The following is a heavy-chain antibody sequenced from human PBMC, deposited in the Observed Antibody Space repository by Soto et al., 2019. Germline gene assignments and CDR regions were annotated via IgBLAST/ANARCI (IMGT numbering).Heavy chain of an antibody. J-gene: IGHJ5*01. V-gene: IGHV1-69*01. D-gene: IGHD1-26*01. CDR3: ARDRWGSYSFDS. CDR2: IIPVFGTA. CDR1: GGVFRNYA. Sequence: QVQLVQSGAEVKKPGSSVRVSCKASGGVFRNYAINWVRQAPGQGLEWMGGIIPVFGTADSPQKFQARGTTTADESTTTADMELTSLKTEDTAVYFCARDRWGSYSFDSWGQGSLVTVAS.